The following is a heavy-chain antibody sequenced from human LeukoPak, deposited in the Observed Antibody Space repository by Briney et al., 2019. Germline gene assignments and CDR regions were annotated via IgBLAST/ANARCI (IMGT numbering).Heavy chain of an antibody. J-gene: IGHJ4*02. CDR3: ARGGSYFDY. D-gene: IGHD2-15*01. CDR2: IKQDGSEK. CDR1: AFTFKNHW. V-gene: IGHV3-7*01. Sequence: PGGSLRLSCAASAFTFKNHWMSWVRQAPGKRLEWVANIKQDGSEKYYVDSVKGRFTISRDNAKNSLYVQMNSLRAEDTAVYYCARGGSYFDYWGQGTLVTVSS.